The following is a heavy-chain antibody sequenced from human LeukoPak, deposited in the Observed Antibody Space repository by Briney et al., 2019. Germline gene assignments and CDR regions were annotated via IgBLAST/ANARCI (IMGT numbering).Heavy chain of an antibody. V-gene: IGHV1-2*02. D-gene: IGHD2-2*01. CDR1: GCTFTYYY. CDR3: ARANFLYCSSTTCLFDY. J-gene: IGHJ4*02. CDR2: INPNSGDT. Sequence: ASVKVSCKASGCTFTYYYLHWVRQAPGQGVEWMGGINPNSGDTNYAQKFQGRVTMARDTSISTAHMEMSRLRSDDTAVYYCARANFLYCSSTTCLFDYWGQGTLVTVSS.